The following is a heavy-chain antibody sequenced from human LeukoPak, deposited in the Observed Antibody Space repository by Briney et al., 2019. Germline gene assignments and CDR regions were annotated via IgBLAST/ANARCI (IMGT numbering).Heavy chain of an antibody. D-gene: IGHD3-22*01. J-gene: IGHJ4*02. V-gene: IGHV3-53*01. CDR1: GFTFSSYA. CDR2: IYSGGST. Sequence: GGSLRLSCAASGFTFSSYAMSWVRQAPGKGLEWVSVIYSGGSTYYADSVKGRFTLSRDNSKNTLYLQMNSLRAEDTAVYYCARTYDSSGQYDYWGQGTLVTVSS. CDR3: ARTYDSSGQYDY.